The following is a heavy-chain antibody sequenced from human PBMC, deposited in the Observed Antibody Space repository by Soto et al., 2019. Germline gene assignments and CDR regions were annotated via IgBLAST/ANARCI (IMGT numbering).Heavy chain of an antibody. CDR1: GFTFSNYV. D-gene: IGHD2-21*01. V-gene: IGHV3-23*01. J-gene: IGHJ6*02. CDR3: ARPFPTSGDRPYYGLDV. Sequence: PGGSLRLSCTGSGFTFSNYVINWVRRAPGKGLEWVSIIKAEGIHTNYAESVRGRFTISRDNSKNTVYLQMNSLRAEDTAIYYRARPFPTSGDRPYYGLDVWGRGTPVTVSS. CDR2: IKAEGIHT.